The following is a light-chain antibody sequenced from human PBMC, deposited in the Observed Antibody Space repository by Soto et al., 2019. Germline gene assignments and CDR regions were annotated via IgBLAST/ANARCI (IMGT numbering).Light chain of an antibody. CDR2: DAS. V-gene: IGKV3-11*01. J-gene: IGKJ5*01. CDR3: QVRTNWSIA. Sequence: ETVLTQSPATLSLSPGESATLSCRASQSVSNYLAWYQQKPGQAPRLLIYDASNRATGIPARFSASGSGTDFTLTINNLEPEDFAVYYCQVRTNWSIAFGQGTRLEIK. CDR1: QSVSNY.